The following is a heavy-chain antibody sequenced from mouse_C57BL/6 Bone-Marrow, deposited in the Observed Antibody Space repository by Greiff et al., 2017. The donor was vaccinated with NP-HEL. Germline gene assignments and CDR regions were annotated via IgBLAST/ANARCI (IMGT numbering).Heavy chain of an antibody. J-gene: IGHJ3*01. CDR2: IRSKSSNYAT. D-gene: IGHD2-4*01. Sequence: DVQLQESGGGLVQPKGSLKLSCAASGFTFNTYAMHWVRQAPGKGLEWVARIRSKSSNYATYYADSVKDRFTISRDDSQSMLYLQMNNLKTEDTAMYYCVRGGDYDERFAYWGQGTLVTVSA. V-gene: IGHV10-3*01. CDR3: VRGGDYDERFAY. CDR1: GFTFNTYA.